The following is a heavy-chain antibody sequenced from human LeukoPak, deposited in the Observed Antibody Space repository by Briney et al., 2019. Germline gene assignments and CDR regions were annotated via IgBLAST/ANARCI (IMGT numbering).Heavy chain of an antibody. CDR1: GFTFSDYY. J-gene: IGHJ4*02. CDR3: AGDKRMRGHYFDY. D-gene: IGHD3-16*01. CDR2: IWYDGSNK. V-gene: IGHV3-33*08. Sequence: GGSLRLSCAASGFTFSDYYMSWIRQAPGKGLEWVAVIWYDGSNKYYADSVKGRFTISRDNSKNTLYLQMNSLRAEDTAVYYCAGDKRMRGHYFDYWGQGALVTVSS.